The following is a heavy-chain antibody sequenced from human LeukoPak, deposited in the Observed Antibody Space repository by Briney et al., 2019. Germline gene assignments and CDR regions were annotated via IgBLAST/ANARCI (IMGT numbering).Heavy chain of an antibody. J-gene: IGHJ4*02. D-gene: IGHD5-12*01. Sequence: GGSLRLSCAASGFTLRSYAMSWVRQAPGKGLEWVSAISGSGGSTYYADSVKGRFTISRDNSKNTLYLQLNSLRAEDTAVYYCAKEGREVVATTMYYFDYWGQGTLVTVSS. CDR3: AKEGREVVATTMYYFDY. V-gene: IGHV3-23*01. CDR2: ISGSGGST. CDR1: GFTLRSYA.